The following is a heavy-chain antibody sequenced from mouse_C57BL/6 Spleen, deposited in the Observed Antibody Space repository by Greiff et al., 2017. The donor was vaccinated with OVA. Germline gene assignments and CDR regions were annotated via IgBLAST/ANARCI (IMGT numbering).Heavy chain of an antibody. J-gene: IGHJ1*03. CDR1: GYTFTDYE. CDR3: TRGSDPGTLAWYFDV. D-gene: IGHD4-1*01. V-gene: IGHV1-15*01. CDR2: IDPETGGT. Sequence: QVQLQQSGAELVRPGASVTLSCKASGYTFTDYEMHWVKQTPVHGLEWIGAIDPETGGTAYNQKFKGKAILTADTSYSTAYMELRSLTSEDSAVYYCTRGSDPGTLAWYFDVWGTGTTVTVSS.